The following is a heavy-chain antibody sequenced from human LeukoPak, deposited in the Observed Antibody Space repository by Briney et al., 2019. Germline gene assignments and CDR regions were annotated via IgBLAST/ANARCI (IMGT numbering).Heavy chain of an antibody. Sequence: TSVKVSCKASGYTFSVYYIHWMRQAPEQGLEWMGWIVPNSGGTNYAQKFQGRVTMTRDTSISTAYMELSSLRSDDTAVYFCARGILMIGNYGAFDIWGQGTTVTVSS. CDR3: ARGILMIGNYGAFDI. CDR2: IVPNSGGT. J-gene: IGHJ3*02. D-gene: IGHD4-23*01. CDR1: GYTFSVYY. V-gene: IGHV1-2*02.